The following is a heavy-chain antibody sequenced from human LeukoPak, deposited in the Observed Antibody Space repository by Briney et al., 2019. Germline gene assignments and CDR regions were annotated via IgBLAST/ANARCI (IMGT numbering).Heavy chain of an antibody. Sequence: SETLSLTCTVSGYSISSGYYWGWIRQPPGKGLEWIGYIYYSGSTNYNPSLKSRVTISVDTSKNQFSLKLSSVTAADTAVYYCARVNYGDYVWANWFDPWGQGTLVTVSS. CDR2: IYYSGST. CDR3: ARVNYGDYVWANWFDP. J-gene: IGHJ5*02. V-gene: IGHV4-61*01. CDR1: GYSISSGYY. D-gene: IGHD4-17*01.